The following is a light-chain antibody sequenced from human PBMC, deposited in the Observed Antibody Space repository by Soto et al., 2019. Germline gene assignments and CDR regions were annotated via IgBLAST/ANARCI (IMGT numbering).Light chain of an antibody. CDR1: QSLRSN. J-gene: IGKJ4*01. CDR3: QQRSNWPPLT. CDR2: SAS. Sequence: VVTQAPITLSGSPGETVILSCRASQSLRSNLAWYQQKPGQTPRLLIYSASIRAAATPARFSGSGSGTDFTLTISSLEPEDFAVYYCQQRSNWPPLTFGGGTKVDIK. V-gene: IGKV3-11*01.